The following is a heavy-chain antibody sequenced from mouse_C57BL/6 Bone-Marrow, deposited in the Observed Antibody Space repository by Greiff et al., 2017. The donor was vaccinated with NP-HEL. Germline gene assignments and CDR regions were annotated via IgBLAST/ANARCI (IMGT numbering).Heavy chain of an antibody. CDR2: INPYNGGT. D-gene: IGHD2-2*01. CDR1: GYTFTDYY. CDR3: ARGIYGYDGY. V-gene: IGHV1-19*01. Sequence: EVQLQQTGPVLVKPGASVKMSCKASGYTFTDYYMNWVKQSHGKSLEWIGVINPYNGGTSYNQKFKGKATLTVDKSSSTAYMELNSLTSEDSAVYYCARGIYGYDGYWGQGTTLTVSS. J-gene: IGHJ2*01.